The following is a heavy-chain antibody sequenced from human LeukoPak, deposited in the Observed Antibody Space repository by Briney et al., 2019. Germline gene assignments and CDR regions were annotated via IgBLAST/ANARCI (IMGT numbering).Heavy chain of an antibody. CDR3: ARERKITTFGVACDY. D-gene: IGHD3-3*01. CDR1: GYTFTGYY. V-gene: IGHV1-2*06. Sequence: ASVKVSCKASGYTFTGYYIHWVRQAPGQGLEWMGRINPNGGNTNYAQKFQGRVTMTSDTSISTAYMELSSLRSDDTAVYNCARERKITTFGVACDYWGQGTLVTVSS. J-gene: IGHJ4*02. CDR2: INPNGGNT.